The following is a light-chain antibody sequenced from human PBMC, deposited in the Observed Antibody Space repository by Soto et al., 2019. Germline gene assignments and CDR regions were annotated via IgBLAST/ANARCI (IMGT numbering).Light chain of an antibody. CDR2: DVS. CDR3: SSYTSSSTVVV. CDR1: SSDVGGYNY. V-gene: IGLV2-14*01. Sequence: QSALTQPASVSGSPGQSITISCTGTSSDVGGYNYVSWYQQHPDKAPKLMIYDVSNRPSGVSNRFSGSKSGNTASLTISGLQAEDEADYYCSSYTSSSTVVVFGGGTKLTVL. J-gene: IGLJ2*01.